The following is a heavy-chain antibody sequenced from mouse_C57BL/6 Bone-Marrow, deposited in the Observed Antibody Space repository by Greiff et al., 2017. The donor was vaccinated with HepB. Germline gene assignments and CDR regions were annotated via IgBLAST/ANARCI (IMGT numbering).Heavy chain of an antibody. CDR3: ATTVVAKDYAMDY. D-gene: IGHD1-1*01. J-gene: IGHJ4*01. CDR2: IDPNSGGT. CDR1: GYTFTSYW. Sequence: QVQLKQPGAELVKPGASVKLSCKASGYTFTSYWMHWVKQRPGRGLEWIGRIDPNSGGTKYNEKFKSKATLTVDKPSSTAYMQLSSLTSEDSAVYYCATTVVAKDYAMDYWGQGTSVTVSS. V-gene: IGHV1-72*01.